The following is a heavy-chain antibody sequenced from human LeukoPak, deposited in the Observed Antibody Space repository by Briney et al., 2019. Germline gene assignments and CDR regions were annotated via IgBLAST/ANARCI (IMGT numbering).Heavy chain of an antibody. CDR3: ARLRSSRGAAAERDY. CDR2: ISSSSSYI. V-gene: IGHV3-21*01. CDR1: GFTFSSYS. D-gene: IGHD6-13*01. J-gene: IGHJ4*02. Sequence: GGSLRLSCAASGFTFSSYSMNWVRQAPGKGLEWVSSISSSSSYIYYADSVKGRFTISRDNAKNTLYLQMNSLRAEDTAVYYCARLRSSRGAAAERDYWGQGTLVTVSS.